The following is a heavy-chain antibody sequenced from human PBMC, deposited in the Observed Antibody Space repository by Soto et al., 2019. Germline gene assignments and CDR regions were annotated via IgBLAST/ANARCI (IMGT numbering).Heavy chain of an antibody. Sequence: PAESLRLSCAASGFTFSSYSMNWVRQAPGQGLEWVSSISSSSSYIYYADSVKGRFTISRDNAKNSLYLQMNSLRAEDTAVYYCARDPSLFYGMDVWGQGTTVTVSS. CDR3: ARDPSLFYGMDV. V-gene: IGHV3-21*01. CDR1: GFTFSSYS. CDR2: ISSSSSYI. J-gene: IGHJ6*02.